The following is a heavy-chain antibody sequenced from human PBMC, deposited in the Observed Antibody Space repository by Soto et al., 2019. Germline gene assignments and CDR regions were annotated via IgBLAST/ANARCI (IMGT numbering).Heavy chain of an antibody. J-gene: IGHJ6*02. CDR1: GGSFSNSS. V-gene: IGHV1-69*13. CDR2: ILPIFGTT. Sequence: ASVKVSCKASGGSFSNSSFSWVRQAPGQGLQWMGGILPIFGTTKYAQRFQGRVTITADESTSTAYMEVSSLRSDDTGVYYCARDCSNYYDSCMDVWGQGTTVTVSS. D-gene: IGHD3-22*01. CDR3: ARDCSNYYDSCMDV.